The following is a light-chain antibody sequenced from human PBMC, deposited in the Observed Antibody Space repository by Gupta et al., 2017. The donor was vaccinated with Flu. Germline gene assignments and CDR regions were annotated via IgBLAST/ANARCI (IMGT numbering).Light chain of an antibody. CDR1: PSSGDY. CDR2: VAS. Sequence: PSSRSASVGDRVNMTCRTRPSSGDYVKWYQQKPGKDPTILIYVASTLQSGVPSRFSGNGSGTDCTLTITDLQTEDFATDEGQQGYKARQTFGQGTKVDIK. CDR3: QQGYKARQT. V-gene: IGKV1-39*01. J-gene: IGKJ1*01.